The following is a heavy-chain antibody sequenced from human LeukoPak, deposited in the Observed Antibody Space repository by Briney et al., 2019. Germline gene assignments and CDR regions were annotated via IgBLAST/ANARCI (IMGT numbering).Heavy chain of an antibody. V-gene: IGHV3-30*04. CDR1: GFTFSSYA. D-gene: IGHD2-21*01. Sequence: GGSLRLSCAASGFTFSSYAMHWVRQAPGKGLEWVAVISYDGSNKYYADSVKGRFTISRDNAKNSLYLQMNSLRAEDTAVYYCARGGELGAFDIWGQGTMVTVSS. CDR2: ISYDGSNK. CDR3: ARGGELGAFDI. J-gene: IGHJ3*02.